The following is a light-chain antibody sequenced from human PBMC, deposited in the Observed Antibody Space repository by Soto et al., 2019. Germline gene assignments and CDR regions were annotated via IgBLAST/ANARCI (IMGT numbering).Light chain of an antibody. J-gene: IGKJ4*01. Sequence: EIVLTQSPATLSLSPGERATLSCRASQSVSSYLAWYQQKPGQAPRLLIYDASNRATGIPARFSGSGSGTGFTLTITSLEHADFAVYYCQQRRNWPSTFGGGTKVEIK. CDR2: DAS. V-gene: IGKV3-11*01. CDR3: QQRRNWPST. CDR1: QSVSSY.